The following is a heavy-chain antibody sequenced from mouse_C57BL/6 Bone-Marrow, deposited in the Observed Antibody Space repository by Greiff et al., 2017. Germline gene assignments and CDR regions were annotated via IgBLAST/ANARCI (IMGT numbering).Heavy chain of an antibody. CDR3: SRSRRLRRGGAMDY. J-gene: IGHJ4*01. CDR2: IDPNSGGT. V-gene: IGHV1-62-3*01. Sequence: QVQLQQPGAELVKPGASVKLSCKASGYTFTSYWMHWVKQRPGRGLEWIGRIDPNSGGTKYNEKFKSKATLTVDKPSSTAYMQLSSLTSEDSAVYYCSRSRRLRRGGAMDYWGQGTSVTVSS. CDR1: GYTFTSYW. D-gene: IGHD2-4*01.